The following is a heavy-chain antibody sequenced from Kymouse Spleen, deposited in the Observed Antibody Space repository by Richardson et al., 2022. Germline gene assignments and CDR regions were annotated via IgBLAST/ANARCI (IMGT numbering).Heavy chain of an antibody. V-gene: IGHV3-30*18. CDR3: AKDANIAARRGYYYYYGMDV. J-gene: IGHJ6*02. CDR1: GFTFSSYG. D-gene: IGHD6-6*01. CDR2: ISYDGSNK. Sequence: QVQLVESGGGVVQPGRSLRLSCAASGFTFSSYGMHWVRQAPGKGLEWVAVISYDGSNKYYADSVKGRFTISRDNSKNTLYLQMNSLRAEDTAVYYCAKDANIAARRGYYYYYGMDVWGQGTTVTVSS.